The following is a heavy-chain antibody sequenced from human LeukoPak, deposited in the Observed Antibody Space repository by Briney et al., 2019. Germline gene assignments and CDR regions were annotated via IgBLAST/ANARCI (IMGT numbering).Heavy chain of an antibody. D-gene: IGHD4-17*01. J-gene: IGHJ4*02. Sequence: GGSPRLSCAASGFTFSSYWMSWVRQAPGKGLEWVANIKQDGSEKYYVDSVKGRFTISRDNAKNSLYLQMNSLRAEDTAVYYCAWGYYGDYTFDYWGQGTLVTVSS. V-gene: IGHV3-7*04. CDR2: IKQDGSEK. CDR1: GFTFSSYW. CDR3: AWGYYGDYTFDY.